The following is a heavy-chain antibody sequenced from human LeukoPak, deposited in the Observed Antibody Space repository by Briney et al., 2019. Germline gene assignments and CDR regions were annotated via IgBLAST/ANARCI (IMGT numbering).Heavy chain of an antibody. Sequence: EASVKVSCKASGGTFSSYAISWVRPAPGQGREWMGGMIPIFGTANYAQKFQGRVTITTDESTSTAYMELSSLRSEDTAVYYCARVDIAARAFDYWGQGTLVTVSS. CDR1: GGTFSSYA. J-gene: IGHJ4*02. V-gene: IGHV1-69*05. CDR3: ARVDIAARAFDY. D-gene: IGHD6-13*01. CDR2: MIPIFGTA.